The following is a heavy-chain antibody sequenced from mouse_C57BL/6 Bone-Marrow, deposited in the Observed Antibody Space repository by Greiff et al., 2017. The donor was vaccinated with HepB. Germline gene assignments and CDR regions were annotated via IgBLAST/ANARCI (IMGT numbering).Heavy chain of an antibody. Sequence: QVQLQQSGAELMKPGASVKLSCKATGYTFTGYWIEWVKQRPGHGLEWIGEIFPGSGSTNYTEKFKGKATFTADTSSNTAYMQLSSLTTEDSAIYYCAKERASHYYGSSYWYFDVWGTGTTVTVSS. J-gene: IGHJ1*03. CDR1: GYTFTGYW. D-gene: IGHD1-1*01. CDR3: AKERASHYYGSSYWYFDV. V-gene: IGHV1-9*01. CDR2: IFPGSGST.